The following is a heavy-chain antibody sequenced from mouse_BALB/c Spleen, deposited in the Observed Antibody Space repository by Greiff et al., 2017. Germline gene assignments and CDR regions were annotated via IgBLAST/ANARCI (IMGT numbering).Heavy chain of an antibody. J-gene: IGHJ1*01. V-gene: IGHV2-4*01. CDR3: AKNIGYYGSSYWYFDV. Sequence: VKLQESGPGLVQPSQSLSITCTVSGFSLTSYGVHWVRQSPGKGLEWLGVIWSGGSTDYNAAFISRLSISKDNSKSQVFFKMNSLQADDTAIYYCAKNIGYYGSSYWYFDVWGAGTTVTVSS. CDR2: IWSGGST. D-gene: IGHD1-1*01. CDR1: GFSLTSYG.